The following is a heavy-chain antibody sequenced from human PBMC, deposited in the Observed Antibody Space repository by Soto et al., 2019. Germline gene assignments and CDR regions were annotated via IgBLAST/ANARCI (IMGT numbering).Heavy chain of an antibody. CDR2: ISAYNGNT. V-gene: IGHV1-18*01. CDR1: GYTFSSYA. CDR3: ARDLPPPDY. J-gene: IGHJ4*02. Sequence: QVQLVQSGAEVKKPGASVKVSCKASGYTFSSYAISWVRQAPGQGLEWMGWISAYNGNTEYAQKLQGRVTMTTDTSTSTAYIELRSLRYDDTAVYYCARDLPPPDYWGQGTLVTVYS.